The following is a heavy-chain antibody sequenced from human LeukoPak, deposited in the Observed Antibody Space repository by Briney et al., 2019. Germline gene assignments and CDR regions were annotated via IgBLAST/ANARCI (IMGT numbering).Heavy chain of an antibody. D-gene: IGHD2-2*01. CDR3: ARGNVVPAAMIVAAGGGFDY. CDR1: GFTFSSYA. V-gene: IGHV3-30*04. Sequence: GGSLRLSCAASGFTFSSYAMHWVRQAPGKGLEWVAVISYDGSNKYYADSVKGRFTISRDNSKNTLYLQMNSLRAEDTAVYYCARGNVVPAAMIVAAGGGFDYWGQGTLVTVSS. J-gene: IGHJ4*02. CDR2: ISYDGSNK.